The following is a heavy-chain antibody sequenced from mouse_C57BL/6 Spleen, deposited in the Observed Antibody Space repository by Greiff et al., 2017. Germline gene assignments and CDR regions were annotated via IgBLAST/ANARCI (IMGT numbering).Heavy chain of an antibody. V-gene: IGHV1-5*01. J-gene: IGHJ3*01. CDR2: IYPGDSDT. Sequence: EVKLMESGTVLARPGASVKMSCKTSGYTFTSYWMHWVKQRPGQGLEWIGAIYPGDSDTGYNPKFKGKANLIAVTSASTAYMELSSLTNEDSAVYYCTDLDYDRGEVWFAYWGQGTLVTVSA. CDR1: GYTFTSYW. CDR3: TDLDYDRGEVWFAY. D-gene: IGHD2-4*01.